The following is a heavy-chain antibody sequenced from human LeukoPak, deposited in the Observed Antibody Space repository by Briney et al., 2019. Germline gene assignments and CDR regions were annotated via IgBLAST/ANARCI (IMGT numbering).Heavy chain of an antibody. CDR1: GFIVSCNY. J-gene: IGHJ4*02. V-gene: IGHV3-7*01. D-gene: IGHD2-21*02. CDR2: IKQDGSEK. CDR3: ARDPVVTAKC. Sequence: GGSLRLSCAASGFIVSCNYMTWVRQAPGKGLEWVANIKQDGSEKYYVDSVKGRFTISRDNARNSLYLQMNSLRAEDTGVYYCARDPVVTAKCWGQGTLVTVSS.